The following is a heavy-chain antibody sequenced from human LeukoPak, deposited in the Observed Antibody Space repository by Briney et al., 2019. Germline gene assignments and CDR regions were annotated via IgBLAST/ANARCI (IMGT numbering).Heavy chain of an antibody. D-gene: IGHD5-24*01. J-gene: IGHJ4*02. CDR1: GYSFTTYW. CDR3: ARRGEMASVFDY. Sequence: GEPLKTPCKGSGYSFTTYWIAWVRQIPGKGLGWMGIIYPGDSDTRYSPSFQGQVTISADKSISTAYLQWSSLKASDTAMYYCARRGEMASVFDYWGQGTLVTVSS. V-gene: IGHV5-51*01. CDR2: IYPGDSDT.